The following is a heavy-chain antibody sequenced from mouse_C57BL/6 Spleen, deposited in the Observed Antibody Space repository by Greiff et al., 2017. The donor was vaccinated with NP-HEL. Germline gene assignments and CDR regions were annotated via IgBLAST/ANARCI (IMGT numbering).Heavy chain of an antibody. CDR1: GFTFSSYA. V-gene: IGHV5-4*03. CDR2: ISDGGSYT. J-gene: IGHJ2*01. CDR3: ARGTAQAYYFDY. D-gene: IGHD3-2*02. Sequence: DVKLVESGGGLVKPGGSLKLSCAASGFTFSSYAMSWVRQTPEKRLEWVATISDGGSYTYYPDNVKGRFTISRDNAKNNLYLQMSHLKSEDTAMYYCARGTAQAYYFDYWGQGTTLTVSS.